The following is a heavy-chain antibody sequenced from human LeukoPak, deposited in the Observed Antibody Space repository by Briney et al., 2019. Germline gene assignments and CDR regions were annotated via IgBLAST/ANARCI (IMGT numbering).Heavy chain of an antibody. CDR1: GGTFSSYA. D-gene: IGHD3-10*01. V-gene: IGHV1-69*04. CDR3: AREVGVTMVRGVYQYFQH. CDR2: IIPILGIA. J-gene: IGHJ1*01. Sequence: SVKVSCKASGGTFSSYAISWVRQAPGQGLEWMGRIIPILGIANYAQKFQGRVTITADKSTSTAYMELSSLRSEDTAVYYCAREVGVTMVRGVYQYFQHRGQGTLVTVSS.